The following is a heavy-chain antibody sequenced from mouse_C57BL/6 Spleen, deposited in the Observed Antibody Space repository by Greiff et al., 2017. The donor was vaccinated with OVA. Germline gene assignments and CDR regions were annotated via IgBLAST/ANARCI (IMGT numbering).Heavy chain of an antibody. J-gene: IGHJ1*03. CDR1: GFTFTDYY. CDR2: IRNKANGYTT. Sequence: DVMLVESGGGLVQPGGSLSLSCAASGFTFTDYYMSWVRQPPGKALEWLGFIRNKANGYTTEYSASVKGRFTISRDNSQSILYLQMKALRAEDSATYYCARSLYYYGSRRDWYFDVWGTGTTVTVSS. D-gene: IGHD1-1*01. CDR3: ARSLYYYGSRRDWYFDV. V-gene: IGHV7-3*01.